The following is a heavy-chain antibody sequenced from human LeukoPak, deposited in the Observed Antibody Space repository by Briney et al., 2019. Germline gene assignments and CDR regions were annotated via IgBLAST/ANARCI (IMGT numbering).Heavy chain of an antibody. CDR2: ISSSSSDT. J-gene: IGHJ4*02. Sequence: PGGSLRLSCAASGFTFSDYYMSWIRQAPGKGLEWVSYISSSSSDTYYADSVKGRFTISRDNAKNSLHLQMNGLRPEDTAVYYCARPDSSGYAPNYWGQGALVTVSS. CDR3: ARPDSSGYAPNY. D-gene: IGHD3-22*01. V-gene: IGHV3-11*03. CDR1: GFTFSDYY.